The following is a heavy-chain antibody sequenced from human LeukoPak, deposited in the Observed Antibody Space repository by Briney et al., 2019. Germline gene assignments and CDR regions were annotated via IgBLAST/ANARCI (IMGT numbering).Heavy chain of an antibody. CDR3: AKDLYCSSTSCPDY. J-gene: IGHJ4*02. CDR1: GFTFSSYA. CDR2: ISGSGGST. V-gene: IGHV3-23*01. D-gene: IGHD2-2*01. Sequence: GFLRLFCAASGFTFSSYAMSWVRQAPGEGLELVFAISGSGGSTYYADSVKGRFTISRDNSKNTLYLQMNSLRAEDTAVYYCAKDLYCSSTSCPDYWGQGTLVTVSS.